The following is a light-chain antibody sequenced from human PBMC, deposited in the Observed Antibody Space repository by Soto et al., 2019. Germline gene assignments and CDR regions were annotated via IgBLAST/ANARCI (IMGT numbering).Light chain of an antibody. CDR1: NIGSKN. Sequence: LLSVSVALGQTATISCAITNIGSKNVHWYQQRPGLAPTLLIYRDDHRSSGTPERFSGSNSGHTATLTISRAQAGDEADYYCQLWDPSTWMFGGGTKVTVL. J-gene: IGLJ3*02. CDR3: QLWDPSTWM. CDR2: RDD. V-gene: IGLV3-9*01.